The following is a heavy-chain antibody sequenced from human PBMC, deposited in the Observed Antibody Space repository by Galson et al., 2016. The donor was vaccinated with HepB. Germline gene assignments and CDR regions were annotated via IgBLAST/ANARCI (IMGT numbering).Heavy chain of an antibody. CDR1: GDSVSMNSTT. V-gene: IGHV6-1*01. Sequence: CAISGDSVSMNSTTWSWIRQSPSRGLEWLGRTYYKSKWSCDYAVSVKGRISINSDTSKNQFSLQLNSVTPEDTAVYYCAHKAARGFDSWGQGTRVTVSS. J-gene: IGHJ4*02. CDR3: AHKAARGFDS. D-gene: IGHD6-6*01. CDR2: TYYKSKWSC.